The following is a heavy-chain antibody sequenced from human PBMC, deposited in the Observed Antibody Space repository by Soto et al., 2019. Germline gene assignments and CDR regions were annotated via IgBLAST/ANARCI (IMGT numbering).Heavy chain of an antibody. Sequence: QLQLQESGPGLVKPSETLSLTCTVSGGSISSSSYYWGWIRQPPGKGLEWIGSIYYSGSTYYNPSLKSRVTISVDTSKNQFSLKLSSVTAADTAVYYCARRFDISAFDIWGQGTMVTVSS. CDR3: ARRFDISAFDI. CDR1: GGSISSSSYY. V-gene: IGHV4-39*01. CDR2: IYYSGST. D-gene: IGHD3-9*01. J-gene: IGHJ3*02.